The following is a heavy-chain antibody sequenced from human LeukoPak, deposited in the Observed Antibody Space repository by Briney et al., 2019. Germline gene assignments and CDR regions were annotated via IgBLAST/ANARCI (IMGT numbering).Heavy chain of an antibody. D-gene: IGHD5-24*01. CDR1: GGTLSSYA. J-gene: IGHJ3*02. Sequence: SVKVSCKASGGTLSSYAISWVRQAPGQGLEWMGRIIPILGIANHAQKFQGRVTITADNSTSTAYMELSSLRSEDTAVYYCARGRDGYDAFDIWGQGTMVTVSS. CDR3: ARGRDGYDAFDI. CDR2: IIPILGIA. V-gene: IGHV1-69*04.